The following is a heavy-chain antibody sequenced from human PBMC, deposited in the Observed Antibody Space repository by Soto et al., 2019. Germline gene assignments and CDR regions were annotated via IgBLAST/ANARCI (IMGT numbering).Heavy chain of an antibody. D-gene: IGHD2-2*01. CDR2: IRSKANSYAT. CDR1: GFTFSGSA. CDR3: TRGIVVVPAEYYYYYGMDV. V-gene: IGHV3-73*01. J-gene: IGHJ6*02. Sequence: GGSLRLSCAASGFTFSGSAMHWVRQASGKGLEWVGRIRSKANSYATAYAASVEGRFTISRDDSKNTAYLQMNSLKTEDTAVYYCTRGIVVVPAEYYYYYGMDVWGQGTTVTVSS.